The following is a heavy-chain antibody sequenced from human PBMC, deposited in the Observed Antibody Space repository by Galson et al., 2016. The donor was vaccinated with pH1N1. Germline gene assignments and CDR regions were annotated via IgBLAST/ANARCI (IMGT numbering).Heavy chain of an antibody. CDR2: IRSSGGKT. CDR3: AKDPAMAVSGYFDY. J-gene: IGHJ4*02. D-gene: IGHD6-19*01. CDR1: GFTFSRYA. Sequence: SLRLSCAASGFTFSRYAMSWVRQAPGKGLEWVSGIRSSGGKTYSADPVKGRFTISRDNSKNTLYLQMNSLRVEDTAVYFCAKDPAMAVSGYFDYWGQGILVTVSS. V-gene: IGHV3-23*01.